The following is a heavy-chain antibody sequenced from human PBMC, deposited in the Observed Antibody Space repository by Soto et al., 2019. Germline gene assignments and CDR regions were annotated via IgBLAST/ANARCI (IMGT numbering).Heavy chain of an antibody. CDR2: ISGTGGST. Sequence: GGSLRLSCVASGFTFTTYAMNWVRQAPGKGLEWVSAISGTGGSTYYADSVKGRFTISRDNSKNTLYLQMNSLRAEDTAVYYCAKSVGSGGWYDDYWGQGTLVTVSS. J-gene: IGHJ4*02. CDR3: AKSVGSGGWYDDY. D-gene: IGHD6-19*01. V-gene: IGHV3-23*01. CDR1: GFTFTTYA.